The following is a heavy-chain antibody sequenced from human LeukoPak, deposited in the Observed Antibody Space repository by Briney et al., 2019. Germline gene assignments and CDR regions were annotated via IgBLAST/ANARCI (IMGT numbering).Heavy chain of an antibody. CDR2: LFANGRT. CDR1: GGSLRDSRYY. Sequence: KPSETLSLTCTVSGGSLRDSRYYWGWVRQTPGKGLEWIATLFANGRTFYSPSLKSRVTVSVDTSKSQFFLKLSSVTAADTAVYYCASSTDHYSTPHYYFDLWGQGALVTVSS. CDR3: ASSTDHYSTPHYYFDL. D-gene: IGHD2-21*01. J-gene: IGHJ4*02. V-gene: IGHV4-39*01.